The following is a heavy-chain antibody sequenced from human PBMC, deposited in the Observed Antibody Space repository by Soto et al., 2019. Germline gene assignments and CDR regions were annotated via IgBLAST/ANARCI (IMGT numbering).Heavy chain of an antibody. D-gene: IGHD1-26*01. CDR3: ARERSSGAFDI. V-gene: IGHV1-8*01. CDR2: MNPNSGNT. Sequence: ASVKVSCKTSGYTFTSYDINWVRQATGQGLEWMGWMNPNSGNTAYAQKFQGRVTMTRNTSISTAYMELSSLRSDDTAVYYCARERSSGAFDIWGQGTMVTVSS. J-gene: IGHJ3*02. CDR1: GYTFTSYD.